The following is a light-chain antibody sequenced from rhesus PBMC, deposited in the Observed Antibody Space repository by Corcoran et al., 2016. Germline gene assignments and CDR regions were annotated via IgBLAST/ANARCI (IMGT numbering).Light chain of an antibody. J-gene: IGLJ1*01. CDR2: EVS. Sequence: QAALTQPRSVSGSPGQSVTISCTGTSSDIGGYNYVSWYQQHPGTAPKLMIYEVSKRPSGVSDRSSGSKSGNTASLTISGLQAEDAADYYCCSYAGSSTFIFGAGTRLTVL. CDR1: SSDIGGYNY. CDR3: CSYAGSSTFI. V-gene: IGLV2-32*01.